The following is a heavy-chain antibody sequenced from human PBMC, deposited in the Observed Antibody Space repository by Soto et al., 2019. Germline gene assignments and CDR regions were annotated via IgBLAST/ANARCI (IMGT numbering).Heavy chain of an antibody. Sequence: SVKVSCKASGGTFSSYAISWVRQAPGQGLEWMGGIIPIFGTANYAQKFQGRVTITADKSTSTAYMELSSLRSEDTAVYYCARRVVQPAAKGYYYGMDVWGQGTTVTVSS. CDR2: IIPIFGTA. D-gene: IGHD2-2*01. V-gene: IGHV1-69*06. CDR3: ARRVVQPAAKGYYYGMDV. CDR1: GGTFSSYA. J-gene: IGHJ6*02.